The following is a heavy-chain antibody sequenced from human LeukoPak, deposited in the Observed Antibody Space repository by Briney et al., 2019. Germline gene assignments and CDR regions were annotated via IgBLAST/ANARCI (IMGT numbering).Heavy chain of an antibody. CDR1: GFTFSSYG. CDR2: ISYDGSNK. CDR3: ARGGDLRAGWFDL. Sequence: GRSLRLSCAASGFTFSSYGMHWVRQAPGKGLEWVAVISYDGSNKYYADSVKGRFTISRDNSKNTLYLQMNSLRAEDTAVYYCARGGDLRAGWFDLWGRGTLVTVSS. V-gene: IGHV3-30*03. D-gene: IGHD4-17*01. J-gene: IGHJ2*01.